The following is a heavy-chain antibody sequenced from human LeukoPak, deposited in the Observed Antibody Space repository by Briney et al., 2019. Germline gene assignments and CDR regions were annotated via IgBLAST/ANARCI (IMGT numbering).Heavy chain of an antibody. CDR1: GFTFSSYA. Sequence: GGSLRLSCAASGFTFSSYAMSWVRQAPGKGLERVSAISGSGGSTYYADSVKGRFTISRDNSKNTLYLQMNSLRAEDTAVYYCAKDRRQGYCTNGVCFDYFDYWGQGTLVTVSS. D-gene: IGHD2-8*01. V-gene: IGHV3-23*01. J-gene: IGHJ4*02. CDR3: AKDRRQGYCTNGVCFDYFDY. CDR2: ISGSGGST.